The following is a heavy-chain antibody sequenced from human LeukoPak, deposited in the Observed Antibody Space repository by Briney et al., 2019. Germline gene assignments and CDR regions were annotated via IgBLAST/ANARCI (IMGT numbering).Heavy chain of an antibody. V-gene: IGHV3-21*01. D-gene: IGHD6-19*01. J-gene: IGHJ5*02. CDR3: ARDPEIAVAGTWWFDP. Sequence: GGSLRLSCAASGFTFSNHGMNWVRQAPGKGLEWVSGISPSGDITYYADSVKGRFTISRDNAKNSLYLQMNSLRAEDTAVYYCARDPEIAVAGTWWFDPWGQGTLVTVSS. CDR1: GFTFSNHG. CDR2: ISPSGDIT.